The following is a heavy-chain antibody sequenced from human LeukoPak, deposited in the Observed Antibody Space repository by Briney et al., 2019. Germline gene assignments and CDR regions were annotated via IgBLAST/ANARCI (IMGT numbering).Heavy chain of an antibody. D-gene: IGHD2-21*02. CDR2: ISAYNGNT. CDR3: ARVPPFCSGGDCYYWYFDL. CDR1: GYTFTSYG. Sequence: GASVKVSCKASGYTFTSYGISWVRQAPGQGLEWMGWISAYNGNTNYAQKLQGRVTMTTDTSTSTAYMELRSLRSDDTAAYYCARVPPFCSGGDCYYWYFDLWGRGTLVTVSS. J-gene: IGHJ2*01. V-gene: IGHV1-18*01.